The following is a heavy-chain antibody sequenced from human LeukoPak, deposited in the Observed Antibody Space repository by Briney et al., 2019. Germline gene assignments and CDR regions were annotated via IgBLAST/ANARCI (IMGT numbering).Heavy chain of an antibody. D-gene: IGHD6-13*01. V-gene: IGHV3-48*01. CDR1: GFTFSSYS. CDR3: ASWYLGEYSSSWYRGADYDAFDI. J-gene: IGHJ3*02. CDR2: ISSSSSSTI. Sequence: GGSLRLSCAASGFTFSSYSMNWVRQAPGKGLEWVSYISSSSSSTIYYADSVKGRFTISRDNAKNSLYLQMNSLRAEDTAVYYCASWYLGEYSSSWYRGADYDAFDIWGQGTMVTVSS.